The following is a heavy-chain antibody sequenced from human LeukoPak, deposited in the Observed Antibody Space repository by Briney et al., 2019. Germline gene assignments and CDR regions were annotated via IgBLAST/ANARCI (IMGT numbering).Heavy chain of an antibody. CDR2: ISYDGSNK. CDR3: ARPVGTGNYYVS. Sequence: GGSLRLSCAASGFTFSSYGMHWVRQAPGKGLEWVAVISYDGSNKYYADSVKGRFTISRDNSKNTLYLQMNSLRVEDTAVYYCARPVGTGNYYVSWGQGTLVTVSS. D-gene: IGHD3-10*01. CDR1: GFTFSSYG. J-gene: IGHJ5*02. V-gene: IGHV3-30*03.